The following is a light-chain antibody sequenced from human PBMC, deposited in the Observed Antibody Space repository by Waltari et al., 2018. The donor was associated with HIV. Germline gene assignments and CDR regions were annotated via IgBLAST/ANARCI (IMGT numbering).Light chain of an antibody. Sequence: QSALTQPASMSGSPGQSITISCTGYSLDLGPYVLVTWYKHIPNTAPQLILYGVNRRPPGVTSRFSASNSGDVASLTISGLHTEDEADYYCTSHTLTRILLFGGGTRLTVL. CDR2: GVN. V-gene: IGLV2-14*01. J-gene: IGLJ3*02. CDR1: SLDLGPYVL. CDR3: TSHTLTRILL.